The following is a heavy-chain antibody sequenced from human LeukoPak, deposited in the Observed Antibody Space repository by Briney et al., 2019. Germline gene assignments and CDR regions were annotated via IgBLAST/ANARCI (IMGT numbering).Heavy chain of an antibody. Sequence: ASVKVSCKASGGTFSSYAISWVRQAPGQGLEWMGGIIPIFGTANYAQKFQGRVTITADESTSTAYMELSSLSSEDTAVYYCASPWEMATMYYYYYGMDVWGQGTTVTVSS. CDR1: GGTFSSYA. D-gene: IGHD5-24*01. CDR3: ASPWEMATMYYYYYGMDV. CDR2: IIPIFGTA. V-gene: IGHV1-69*13. J-gene: IGHJ6*02.